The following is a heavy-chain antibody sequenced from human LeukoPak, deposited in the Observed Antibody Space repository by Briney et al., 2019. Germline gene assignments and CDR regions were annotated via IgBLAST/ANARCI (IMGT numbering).Heavy chain of an antibody. CDR1: GFTFGDYA. J-gene: IGHJ6*02. CDR2: IRSKAYGGTT. CDR3: TRDLGYSSSSFGMDV. D-gene: IGHD6-6*01. V-gene: IGHV3-49*04. Sequence: GGSLRLSCTASGFTFGDYAMSWVRQAPGKGLEWVGFIRSKAYGGTTEYAASAKGRFTISRDDSKSIAYLQMNSLKTEDTAVYYCTRDLGYSSSSFGMDVWGQGTTVTVSS.